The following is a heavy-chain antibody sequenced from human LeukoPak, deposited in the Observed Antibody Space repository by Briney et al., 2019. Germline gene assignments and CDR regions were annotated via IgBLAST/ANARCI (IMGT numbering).Heavy chain of an antibody. CDR1: GFSVSSNY. D-gene: IGHD3-3*01. CDR2: IYSGGST. V-gene: IGHV3-53*01. J-gene: IGHJ3*02. CDR3: ARGSRFGVVGRDAFDI. Sequence: PGGSLRLSCAASGFSVSSNYMSWVRQAPGKGLEWVSLIYSGGSTNYADSVKGRFTISRDNAKNSLYLQVNSLRAEDTAVYYCARGSRFGVVGRDAFDIWGQGTVVTVSS.